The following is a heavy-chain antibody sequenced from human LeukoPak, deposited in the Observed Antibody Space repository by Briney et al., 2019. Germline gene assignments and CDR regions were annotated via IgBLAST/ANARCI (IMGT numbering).Heavy chain of an antibody. CDR3: ARDQLGIDY. CDR2: FSGHTGDT. CDR1: GFTFSSYA. D-gene: IGHD7-27*01. V-gene: IGHV3-23*01. J-gene: IGHJ4*02. Sequence: PTGGSLRLSCAASGFTFSSYAMSWVRQVPGKGLEWVSSFSGHTGDTYYADSVKGRFTISRDNSKNTLYLQMNSLRAEDTAVYYCARDQLGIDYWGQGTLVTVSS.